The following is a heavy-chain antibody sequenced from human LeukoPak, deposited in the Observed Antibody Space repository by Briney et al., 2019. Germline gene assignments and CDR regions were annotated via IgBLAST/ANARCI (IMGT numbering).Heavy chain of an antibody. V-gene: IGHV1-18*01. D-gene: IGHD6-6*01. CDR2: ISPYNGDT. Sequence: ASVKVSCKASGYTFSTYGLNWVRQAPGHGLESLGWISPYNGDTNYAQSLQGRVTMTRDTSTSTASMELRSLRSDDTAVYYCARVLRYSSSSGDAFDIWGQGTMVTVSS. CDR3: ARVLRYSSSSGDAFDI. J-gene: IGHJ3*02. CDR1: GYTFSTYG.